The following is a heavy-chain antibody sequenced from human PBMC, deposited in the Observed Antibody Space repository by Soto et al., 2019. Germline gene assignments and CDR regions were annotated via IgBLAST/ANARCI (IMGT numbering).Heavy chain of an antibody. CDR3: ARAGPKRSSKCPNWFAP. CDR2: IYHSGST. V-gene: IGHV4-30-2*01. CDR1: GVSISSGGYS. D-gene: IGHD1-1*01. Sequence: QLQLQESGLGLVQPSQTLSLTCAVSGVSISSGGYSLSWIRQPPGKGLEWMGDIYHSGSTFYNPPLRSRVTITVDRSKNEFSPKLNSVTAADTAMYYCARAGPKRSSKCPNWFAPWGQGTLVTVSS. J-gene: IGHJ5*02.